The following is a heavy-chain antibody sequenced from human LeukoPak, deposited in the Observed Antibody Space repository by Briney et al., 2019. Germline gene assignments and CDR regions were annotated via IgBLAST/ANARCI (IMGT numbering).Heavy chain of an antibody. J-gene: IGHJ4*02. V-gene: IGHV4-31*03. Sequence: PSETLSLTCTVSGGSISSGGYYWSWLRQHPGKGLEWIGYIYYSGSTYYNPSLKSRVTISVDTSKNQFSLKLSSVTAADTAVYYCAREGALYYFDYWGQGTLVTVSS. CDR2: IYYSGST. CDR3: AREGALYYFDY. CDR1: GGSISSGGYY.